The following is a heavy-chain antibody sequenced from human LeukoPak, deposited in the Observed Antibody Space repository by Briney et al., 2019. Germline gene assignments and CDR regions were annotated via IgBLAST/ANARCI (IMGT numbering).Heavy chain of an antibody. CDR2: ISYDGSNK. J-gene: IGHJ4*02. CDR3: AKYGDYSSRDPFDY. CDR1: GFAFSSYA. Sequence: GGSLRLSCAASGFAFSSYAMHWVRQAPGKGLEWVAVISYDGSNKYYADSVKGRFTISRDNSKNTLYLQMNSLRAEDTAVYYCAKYGDYSSRDPFDYWGQGTLVTVSS. D-gene: IGHD4-17*01. V-gene: IGHV3-30*04.